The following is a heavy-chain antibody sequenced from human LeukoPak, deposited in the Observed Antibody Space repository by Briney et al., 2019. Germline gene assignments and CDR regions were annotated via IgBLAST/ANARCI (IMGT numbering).Heavy chain of an antibody. J-gene: IGHJ4*02. CDR1: GGSFSGYY. D-gene: IGHD3-22*01. Sequence: SETLSLTCAVYGGSFSGYYWSWIRQPPGKGLEWIGEINHSGSTIYNPSLKSRVTISVDTSKNQFSLKMSSVTAADTAVYYCAREGGSYDSSGYYSLHYYFDYWGQGTLVTVSS. CDR3: AREGGSYDSSGYYSLHYYFDY. V-gene: IGHV4-34*01. CDR2: INHSGST.